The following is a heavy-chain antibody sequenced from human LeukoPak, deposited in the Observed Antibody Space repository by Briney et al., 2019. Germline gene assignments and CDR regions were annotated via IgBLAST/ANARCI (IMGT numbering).Heavy chain of an antibody. CDR2: IYHSGST. V-gene: IGHV4-30-2*01. J-gene: IGHJ4*02. D-gene: IGHD3-10*01. CDR3: ARESSPGGIDY. CDR1: GGSLSGYS. Sequence: SETLSLTCDVYGGSLSGYSWSWIRQPPGKGLEWIGYIYHSGSTYYNPSLKSRVTISVDRSKNQFSLKLSSVTAADTAVYYCARESSPGGIDYWGQGTLVTVSS.